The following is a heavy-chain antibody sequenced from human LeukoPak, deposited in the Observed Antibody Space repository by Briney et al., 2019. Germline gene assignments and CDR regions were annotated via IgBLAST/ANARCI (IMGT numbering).Heavy chain of an antibody. CDR2: ISGSGGST. J-gene: IGHJ4*02. V-gene: IGHV3-23*01. Sequence: GGSLRLSCAASGFTFSSYAMSWVRQAPGKGLEWVSAISGSGGSTYYADSVKGRFTISRDNSKNTLYLQMNSLRAEDTAVYYCAKDLALNCGGDCYAFDYWGQGTLVTVS. CDR1: GFTFSSYA. CDR3: AKDLALNCGGDCYAFDY. D-gene: IGHD2-21*02.